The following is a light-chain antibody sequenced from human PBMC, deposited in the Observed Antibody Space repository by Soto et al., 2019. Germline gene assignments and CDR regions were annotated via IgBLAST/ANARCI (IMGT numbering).Light chain of an antibody. CDR3: SSYTRTNSYV. J-gene: IGLJ1*01. Sequence: QSALAQPASVSGSPGQSITISCTGTGSDVGGYNYVSWYQHHPGKAPKLMIYEVADRPSGVSSRFSGSKPGNTASLTISGLQAEDEADYYCSSYTRTNSYVFGTGTKVTVL. CDR2: EVA. CDR1: GSDVGGYNY. V-gene: IGLV2-14*01.